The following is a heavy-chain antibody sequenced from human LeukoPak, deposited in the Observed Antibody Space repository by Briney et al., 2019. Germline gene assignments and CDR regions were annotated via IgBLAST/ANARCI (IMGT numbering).Heavy chain of an antibody. CDR2: ISSSGSTI. J-gene: IGHJ4*02. CDR1: GFTFSDYQ. CDR3: ARRGVGGSHFDY. Sequence: GGSLRLYCAGSGFTFSDYQMTWVRQAPGKGLEWLSYISSSGSTIYYADSVKGRFTISRDNAKNSLYLQTNSLRAEDAAVYYCARRGVGGSHFDYWGQGTLVTVSS. D-gene: IGHD3-10*01. V-gene: IGHV3-48*03.